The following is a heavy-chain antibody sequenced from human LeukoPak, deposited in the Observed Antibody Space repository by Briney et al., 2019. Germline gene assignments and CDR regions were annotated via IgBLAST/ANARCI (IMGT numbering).Heavy chain of an antibody. Sequence: GGSLRLSCAASGITFNNFGMRWVRQAPGKGLEWVSSISNGGDHKFYADSVRGRFTISRDNSKNTLYLQMDSLRAEDTAVYHCAKVISSYSSFDSYWGQGTLVTVSS. D-gene: IGHD5-12*01. V-gene: IGHV3-23*01. CDR1: GITFNNFG. J-gene: IGHJ4*02. CDR2: ISNGGDHK. CDR3: AKVISSYSSFDSY.